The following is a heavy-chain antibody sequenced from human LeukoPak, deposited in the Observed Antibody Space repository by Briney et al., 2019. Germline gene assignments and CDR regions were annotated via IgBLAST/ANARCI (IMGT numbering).Heavy chain of an antibody. V-gene: IGHV4-39*07. D-gene: IGHD2-21*02. Sequence: SSETLSLTCTVSGGSTSSTSYYWGWIRQPPGKDLEWIGSIYYSGSTYYNPSLKSRVTISVDTSKNQFSLKLSSVTAADTAVYYCAREVTNWLDPWGQGTLVTVSS. J-gene: IGHJ5*02. CDR3: AREVTNWLDP. CDR1: GGSTSSTSYY. CDR2: IYYSGST.